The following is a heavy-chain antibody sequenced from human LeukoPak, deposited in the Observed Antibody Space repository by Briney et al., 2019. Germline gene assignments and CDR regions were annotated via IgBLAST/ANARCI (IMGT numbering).Heavy chain of an antibody. CDR2: ISNSGNTI. J-gene: IGHJ4*02. V-gene: IGHV3-11*01. Sequence: GGSLRLSCAASGYTFGDYYMTWIRQAPGKGLEWLSYISNSGNTIREADSVKGRFTISRDNTQNSPFLHMKSLRAEDTAVYFCARYRVITNDYFDSWGQGTLVTVSS. CDR1: GYTFGDYY. D-gene: IGHD3-16*01. CDR3: ARYRVITNDYFDS.